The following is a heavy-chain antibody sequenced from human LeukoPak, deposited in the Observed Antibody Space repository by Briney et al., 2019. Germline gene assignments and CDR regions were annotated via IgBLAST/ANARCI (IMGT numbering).Heavy chain of an antibody. CDR1: GGSISSGGYY. V-gene: IGHV4-31*03. J-gene: IGHJ4*02. D-gene: IGHD1-7*01. CDR2: IYYSGST. Sequence: SETLSLTCTVSGGSISSGGYYWSWIRQHPGKGLEWIGYIYYSGSTYYNPSLKSRVTISVDRSKNQFSLKLSSVTAADTAVYYCARVRNWNYLFDYWGQGTLVTVSS. CDR3: ARVRNWNYLFDY.